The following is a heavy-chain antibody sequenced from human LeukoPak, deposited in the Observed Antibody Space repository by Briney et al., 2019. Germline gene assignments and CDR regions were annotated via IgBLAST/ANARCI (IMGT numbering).Heavy chain of an antibody. V-gene: IGHV1-69*04. Sequence: GASVKVSCKASGGTFSSYAISWVRQAPGQGLEWMGRIIPILGIANYAQKFQGRVTITADKSTSTAYMELSSLRSEDTAVYYCAATPPKSITMVRGVTGRHYYYGMDVWGQGTTVTVSS. CDR2: IIPILGIA. D-gene: IGHD3-10*01. CDR1: GGTFSSYA. CDR3: AATPPKSITMVRGVTGRHYYYGMDV. J-gene: IGHJ6*02.